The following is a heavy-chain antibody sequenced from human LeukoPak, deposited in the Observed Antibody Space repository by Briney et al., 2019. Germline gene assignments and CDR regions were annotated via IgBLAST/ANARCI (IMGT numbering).Heavy chain of an antibody. CDR3: ARDAVYGSGSYYDY. D-gene: IGHD3-10*01. CDR1: GGSISTYY. V-gene: IGHV4-59*01. Sequence: SETLSLTCTVSGGSISTYYWSWIRQPPGKGLEWIGYIYYTGSTSYNPSLKSRVTMSLDASKNQFSLELNSVTPADTVVYYCARDAVYGSGSYYDYWGQGTLVTVSS. CDR2: IYYTGST. J-gene: IGHJ4*02.